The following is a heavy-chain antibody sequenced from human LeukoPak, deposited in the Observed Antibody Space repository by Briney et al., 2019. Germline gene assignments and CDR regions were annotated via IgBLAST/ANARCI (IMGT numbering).Heavy chain of an antibody. J-gene: IGHJ6*02. V-gene: IGHV3-9*01. D-gene: IGHD4-17*01. CDR2: ISWNSGSI. CDR3: AKDGGTVTTPYYYYGMDV. CDR1: GFTFDDYA. Sequence: GGSLRLSCAATGFTFDDYAMHWVRQAPGKGLEWVSGISWNSGSIGYADSVKGRFTISRDNAKNSLYLQMNSLRAEDTALYYCAKDGGTVTTPYYYYGMDVWGQGTTVTVSS.